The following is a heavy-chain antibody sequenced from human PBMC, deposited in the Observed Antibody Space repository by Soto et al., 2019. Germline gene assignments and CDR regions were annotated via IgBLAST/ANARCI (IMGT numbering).Heavy chain of an antibody. Sequence: ASVKVSCKASGYTFMSYYMHWVRQAPGQGLEWMGILNPSGGSTSYAQKFQGRVSMTRDTSTSTVYMELSSLRSEDTAVYYCAISLGDCSSTSCPAPQYYYYYYGMDVWGQGTTVTVSS. CDR2: LNPSGGST. D-gene: IGHD2-2*01. V-gene: IGHV1-46*01. CDR1: GYTFMSYY. J-gene: IGHJ6*02. CDR3: AISLGDCSSTSCPAPQYYYYYYGMDV.